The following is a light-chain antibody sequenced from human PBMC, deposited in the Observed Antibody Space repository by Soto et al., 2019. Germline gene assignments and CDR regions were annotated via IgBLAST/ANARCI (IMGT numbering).Light chain of an antibody. Sequence: QSALTQPASASGSPGQSITISCTGTSSDVGSYNLVSWYQQHPGKAPKLMIYEGSKRRSGVSNRFSGSKSGNTASLTISGLQAEDEADYYCCSYAGSSTYVFGTGTKLTVL. CDR2: EGS. J-gene: IGLJ1*01. CDR3: CSYAGSSTYV. CDR1: SSDVGSYNL. V-gene: IGLV2-23*01.